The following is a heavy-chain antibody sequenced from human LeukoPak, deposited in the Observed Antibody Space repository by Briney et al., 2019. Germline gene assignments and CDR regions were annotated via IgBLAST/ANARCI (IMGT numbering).Heavy chain of an antibody. J-gene: IGHJ5*02. V-gene: IGHV4-38-2*02. CDR2: IYNSGST. CDR3: ARAYSSSWYFNWFDP. CDR1: GYSISSGYF. Sequence: PSETLSLTYTVSGYSISSGYFWGWIRQPPGKGLEWIGTIYNSGSTYYNASLESRVTISVDTSKNQFSLKLSSVTAADTAVYYCARAYSSSWYFNWFDPWGQGTLVTVSS. D-gene: IGHD6-13*01.